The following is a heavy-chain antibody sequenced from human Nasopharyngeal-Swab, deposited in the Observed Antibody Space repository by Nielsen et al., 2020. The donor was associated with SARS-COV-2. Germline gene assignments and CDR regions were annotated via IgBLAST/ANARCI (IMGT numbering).Heavy chain of an antibody. CDR1: GFTFSSYS. Sequence: GESLKISCAASGFTFSSYSMNWVRQAPGKGLEWVSSISSSSSYIYYADSVKGRFTISRDNAKNSLYLQMNSLRAEDTAVYYCAIDRITIFGLEKPFDYWGQGTLVTVSS. V-gene: IGHV3-21*01. D-gene: IGHD3-3*01. CDR3: AIDRITIFGLEKPFDY. J-gene: IGHJ4*02. CDR2: ISSSSSYI.